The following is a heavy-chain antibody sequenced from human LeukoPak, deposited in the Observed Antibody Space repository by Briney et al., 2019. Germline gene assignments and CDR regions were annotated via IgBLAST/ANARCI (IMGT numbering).Heavy chain of an antibody. V-gene: IGHV4-59*01. J-gene: IGHJ5*01. CDR2: IYYTGTA. CDR1: GGSTNNYY. D-gene: IGHD4-17*01. CDR3: AKFATVTVPNWLDF. Sequence: SETLSLTCAVSGGSTNNYYWSWIRQPPGEGLQFIGYIYYTGTASYNPSLNSRVTMSVDTSKNQFSLKVSSVTAADTAVYYCAKFATVTVPNWLDFWGQGTLVTVSS.